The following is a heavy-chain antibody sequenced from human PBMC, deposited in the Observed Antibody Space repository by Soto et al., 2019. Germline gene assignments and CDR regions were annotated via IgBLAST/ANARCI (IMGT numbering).Heavy chain of an antibody. D-gene: IGHD6-13*01. CDR2: IIPILGIA. Sequence: QVQLVQSGAEVKKPGSSVKVSCKASGGTFSSYTISWVRQAPGQGLEWMGRIIPILGIANYAQKFQGRVTMTADKSTSTAYMELSSLRSEDTAVYYCARDRIAEAGRDFDYWGQGTLVTVSS. J-gene: IGHJ4*02. V-gene: IGHV1-69*08. CDR3: ARDRIAEAGRDFDY. CDR1: GGTFSSYT.